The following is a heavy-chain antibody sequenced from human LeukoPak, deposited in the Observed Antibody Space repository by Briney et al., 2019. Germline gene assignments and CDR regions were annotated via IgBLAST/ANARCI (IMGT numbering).Heavy chain of an antibody. CDR3: ARINRAGYFRH. J-gene: IGHJ1*01. V-gene: IGHV3-21*01. CDR2: ISSSSSYI. CDR1: GFTFSSYS. Sequence: GGSLTLSCAASGFTFSSYSMNWVGQAAGKGLDWVSSISSSSSYIYYADSVKGRFTISRDNAKNSLYLQMNSLRAEDTAVYYCARINRAGYFRHWGQGTLVTVSS.